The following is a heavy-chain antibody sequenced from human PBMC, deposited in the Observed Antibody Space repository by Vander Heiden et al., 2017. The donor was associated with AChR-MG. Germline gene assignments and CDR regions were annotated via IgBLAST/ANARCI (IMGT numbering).Heavy chain of an antibody. CDR1: GFTFSSYA. CDR3: ASSPGLEWLSQFDY. CDR2: ISYDGSNK. D-gene: IGHD3-3*01. Sequence: QVQLVESGGGVVQPGRSLRLSCAASGFTFSSYAMHWVRQAPGKGLEWVAVISYDGSNKYYADSVKGRFTISRDNSKNTLYLQMNSLRAEDTAVYYCASSPGLEWLSQFDYWGQGTLVTVSS. V-gene: IGHV3-30-3*01. J-gene: IGHJ4*02.